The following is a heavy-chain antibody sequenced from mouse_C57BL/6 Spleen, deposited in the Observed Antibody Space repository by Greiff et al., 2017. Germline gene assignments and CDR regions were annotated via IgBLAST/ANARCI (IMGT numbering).Heavy chain of an antibody. J-gene: IGHJ3*01. V-gene: IGHV10-3*01. Sequence: EADGGLVQPKGSLKLSCAASGFTFNTYAMHWVRQAPGKGLEWVARLRSKSSNYATYYADSVKDRFTISRDDSQSMLYLQMNNLKTEDTAMYYCVKAEYDYPWFAYWGQGTLVTVSA. CDR1: GFTFNTYA. CDR3: VKAEYDYPWFAY. D-gene: IGHD2-4*01. CDR2: LRSKSSNYAT.